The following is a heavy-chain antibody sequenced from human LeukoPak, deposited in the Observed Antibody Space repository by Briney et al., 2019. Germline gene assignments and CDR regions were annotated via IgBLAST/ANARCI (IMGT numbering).Heavy chain of an antibody. J-gene: IGHJ4*02. CDR2: ISSSSSYI. V-gene: IGHV3-21*01. CDR1: GFTFRSYS. Sequence: PGGSLRLSCAASGFTFRSYSMNWVRQAPGGGLEWVSCISSSSSYIYYADSVKGRFTISRDNAKNSLYLQMNSLRAENTAVYYCARRYYDSSGSFFDYWGQGTLVTVSS. D-gene: IGHD3-22*01. CDR3: ARRYYDSSGSFFDY.